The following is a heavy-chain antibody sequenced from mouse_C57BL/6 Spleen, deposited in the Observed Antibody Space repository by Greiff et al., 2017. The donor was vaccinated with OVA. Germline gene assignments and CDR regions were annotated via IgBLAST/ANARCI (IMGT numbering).Heavy chain of an antibody. CDR1: GYTFTDYE. CDR3: TSRYYGSSSWYFDV. J-gene: IGHJ1*03. V-gene: IGHV1-15*01. CDR2: IDPETGGT. Sequence: VQLQQSGAELVRPGASVTLSCKASGYTFTDYEMHWVKQTPVHGLEWIGAIDPETGGTAYNQKFKGKAILTADKSSGTAYMELRSLTSEDSAVYYCTSRYYGSSSWYFDVWGTGTTVTVSS. D-gene: IGHD1-1*01.